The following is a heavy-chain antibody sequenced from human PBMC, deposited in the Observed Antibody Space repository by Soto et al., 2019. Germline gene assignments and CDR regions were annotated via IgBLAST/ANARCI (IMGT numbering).Heavy chain of an antibody. J-gene: IGHJ5*02. CDR3: ARGRVLKATVTTWYWFDP. D-gene: IGHD4-17*01. Sequence: EVQLVESGGGLVQPGGSLRLSCAASGFTVSSNYMSWVRQAPGKGLEWVSVIYSGGSTYYADSVKGRFTISRHNSKNTVYLQMNSRRAEDTAVYYCARGRVLKATVTTWYWFDPWGQGTLVTVSS. CDR2: IYSGGST. CDR1: GFTVSSNY. V-gene: IGHV3-53*04.